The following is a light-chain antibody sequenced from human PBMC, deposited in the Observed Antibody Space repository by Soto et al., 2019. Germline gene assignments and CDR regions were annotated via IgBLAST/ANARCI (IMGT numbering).Light chain of an antibody. Sequence: EIVLTQSPASLCLSPGERATLSCRASPSVTSNLAWYQQALGQAPRLLIYDASNRAAGIPARFSGSGSGTEFTLTISSLQSEDFAVYYCQQYNNWPWTFSQGTKVDIK. V-gene: IGKV3D-15*01. CDR1: PSVTSN. CDR3: QQYNNWPWT. CDR2: DAS. J-gene: IGKJ1*01.